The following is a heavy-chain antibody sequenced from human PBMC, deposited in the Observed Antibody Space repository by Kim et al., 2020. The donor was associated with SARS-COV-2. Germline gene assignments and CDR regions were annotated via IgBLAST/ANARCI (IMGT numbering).Heavy chain of an antibody. CDR1: GYSMSNNDYY. D-gene: IGHD3-22*01. Sequence: SETLSLTCTVSGYSMSNNDYYWGWIRQPPGKGLEWIGSIYYSGKTNYNPSLKSRVTISVDTSTNQFSLKLSSVTAADTAVYYCGRHLGDSSGVYFAYWGQGPLGPVSS. CDR2: IYYSGKT. J-gene: IGHJ4*02. CDR3: GRHLGDSSGVYFAY. V-gene: IGHV4-39*01.